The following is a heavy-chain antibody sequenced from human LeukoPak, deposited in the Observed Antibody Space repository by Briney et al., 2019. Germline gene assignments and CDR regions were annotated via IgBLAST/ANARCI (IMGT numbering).Heavy chain of an antibody. CDR3: ARDTYYSGYYYYYMDV. CDR1: GVSISSYY. V-gene: IGHV4-4*07. D-gene: IGHD3-10*01. Sequence: SSETLSLTCTVSGVSISSYYWSWIRQPAGKGLEWIGRIYTSGSTNYNPSLKSRVTMSVDTSKNQFSLKLTSVTAADTAVYYCARDTYYSGYYYYYMDVWGKGTTVTVSS. J-gene: IGHJ6*03. CDR2: IYTSGST.